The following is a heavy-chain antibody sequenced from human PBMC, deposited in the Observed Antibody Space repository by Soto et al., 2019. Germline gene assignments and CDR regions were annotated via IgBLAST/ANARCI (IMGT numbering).Heavy chain of an antibody. CDR2: IYYSGST. Sequence: PSETLSLTCTVSGGSISSSSYYWGWIRQPPGKGLEWIGSIYYSGSTYYNPSLKSRVTISVDTSKNQFSLKLSSVTAADTAVYYCARHEAGEGVGWFDPWGQGSLVTVSS. CDR3: ARHEAGEGVGWFDP. CDR1: GGSISSSSYY. V-gene: IGHV4-39*01. D-gene: IGHD3-16*01. J-gene: IGHJ5*02.